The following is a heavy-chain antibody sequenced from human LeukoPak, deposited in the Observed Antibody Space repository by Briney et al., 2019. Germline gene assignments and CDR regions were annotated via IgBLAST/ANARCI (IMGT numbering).Heavy chain of an antibody. J-gene: IGHJ4*02. Sequence: GRSLRLSCAASGFTFDDYAMHWVRQAPGKGLEWVSGISWNSGSIGYADSVKGRFTISRDNAKNSLYLQMNSLRAEDTALYYCAKESGPDYYDSSGPLDYWGQGTLVTVPS. CDR2: ISWNSGSI. V-gene: IGHV3-9*01. D-gene: IGHD3-22*01. CDR1: GFTFDDYA. CDR3: AKESGPDYYDSSGPLDY.